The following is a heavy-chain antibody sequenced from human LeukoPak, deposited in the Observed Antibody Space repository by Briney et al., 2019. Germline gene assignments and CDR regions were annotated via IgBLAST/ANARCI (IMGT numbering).Heavy chain of an antibody. Sequence: GGSLRLSRAASGFTFSSSAMSWVHHVPGKGLEWVSGISASGGSTSYADSVRGRFTISRDNSKNTLYVQMNSLRDEDTAVYYCARDGQDYGDYFWYFDYWGQGTLVTVSS. CDR2: ISASGGST. J-gene: IGHJ4*02. CDR1: GFTFSSSA. V-gene: IGHV3-23*01. CDR3: ARDGQDYGDYFWYFDY. D-gene: IGHD4-17*01.